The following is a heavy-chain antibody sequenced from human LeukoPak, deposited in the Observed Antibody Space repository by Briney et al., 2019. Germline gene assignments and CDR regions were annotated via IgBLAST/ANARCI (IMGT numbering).Heavy chain of an antibody. CDR2: ISSSGATI. CDR3: AKDGNWARFED. CDR1: GFTVSSNY. D-gene: IGHD7-27*01. J-gene: IGHJ4*02. V-gene: IGHV3-23*01. Sequence: GGSLRLSCAASGFTVSSNYMNWVRQAPGKGLEWVSYISSSGATIYYADSVKGRFTISRDNSKNMVWLQINSPTAEDTATYYCAKDGNWARFEDWGQGTLVTVSS.